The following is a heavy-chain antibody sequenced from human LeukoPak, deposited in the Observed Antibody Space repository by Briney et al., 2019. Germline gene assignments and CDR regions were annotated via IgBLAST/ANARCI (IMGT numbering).Heavy chain of an antibody. CDR2: IHSDGTT. CDR3: ARLNFRGGEALHFDS. V-gene: IGHV4-4*09. D-gene: IGHD3-16*01. J-gene: IGHJ4*02. CDR1: GGSLTNYY. Sequence: PSETLSLTCSVSGGSLTNYYWGWIRQPPGKGLEFIGYIHSDGTTHYDSSLQSRVAISLDTSKIQFSLRLYSVTAADTALYFCARLNFRGGEALHFDSWGQGTLVTVSS.